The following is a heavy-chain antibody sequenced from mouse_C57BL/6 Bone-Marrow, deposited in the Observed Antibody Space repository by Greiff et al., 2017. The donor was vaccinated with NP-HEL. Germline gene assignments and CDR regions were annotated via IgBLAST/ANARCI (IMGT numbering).Heavy chain of an antibody. D-gene: IGHD1-1*01. CDR1: GFTFSSYT. CDR2: ISGGGGNT. V-gene: IGHV5-9*01. J-gene: IGHJ4*01. Sequence: EVQRVESGGGLVKPGGSLKLSCAASGFTFSSYTMSWVRQTPEKRLEWVATISGGGGNTYYPDSVKGRFTISRDNAKNTLYLQMSSLRSEDTALYYCARLRYEAMDYWGQGTSVTVSS. CDR3: ARLRYEAMDY.